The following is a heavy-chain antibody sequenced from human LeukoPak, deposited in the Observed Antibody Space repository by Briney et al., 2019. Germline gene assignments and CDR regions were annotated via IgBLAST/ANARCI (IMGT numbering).Heavy chain of an antibody. CDR2: IYPDGKA. Sequence: PGGSLRLSCAASGVTVSTIYMGWVRQAPGKGLDWVSVIYPDGKAYHAESVNGRFTISRDSSENTLFLQMNSLRAEDTAVYYCATLKGWYGEGCFDYWGQGTLVTVSS. CDR3: ATLKGWYGEGCFDY. CDR1: GVTVSTIY. J-gene: IGHJ4*02. V-gene: IGHV3-53*01. D-gene: IGHD3-10*01.